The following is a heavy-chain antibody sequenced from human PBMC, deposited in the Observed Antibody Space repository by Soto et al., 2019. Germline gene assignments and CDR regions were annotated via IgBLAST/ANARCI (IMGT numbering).Heavy chain of an antibody. V-gene: IGHV1-18*01. Sequence: ASVKVSCKASGYTFTSYGISWVRQAPGQGLEWMGWISAYNGNTNYAQKLQGRVTMTTDTSTSTAYMELRSLRSDDTAVYYCARGGAEDIVLMVYAGDPFRFDYWGQGTLVTVSS. CDR1: GYTFTSYG. D-gene: IGHD2-8*01. J-gene: IGHJ4*02. CDR2: ISAYNGNT. CDR3: ARGGAEDIVLMVYAGDPFRFDY.